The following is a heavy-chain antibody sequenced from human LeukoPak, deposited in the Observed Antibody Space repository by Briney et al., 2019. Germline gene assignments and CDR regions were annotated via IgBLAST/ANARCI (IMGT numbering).Heavy chain of an antibody. CDR3: AKRGIVIRAVIIIGFHKEAYYFDY. CDR1: GFTFSSYV. J-gene: IGHJ4*02. CDR2: ISSGGST. D-gene: IGHD3-10*01. V-gene: IGHV3-23*01. Sequence: HTGGFLRLSCAASGFTFSSYVMNWVRQAPGKGLEWVSGISSGGSTYYADSVKGRFIISRDTSKNTVYLQMNSLRVEDTAVYFCAKRGIVIRAVIIIGFHKEAYYFDYWGQGILVTVSS.